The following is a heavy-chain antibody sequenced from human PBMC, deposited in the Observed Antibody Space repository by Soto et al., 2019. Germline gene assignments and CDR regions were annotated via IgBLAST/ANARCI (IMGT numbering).Heavy chain of an antibody. J-gene: IGHJ4*02. D-gene: IGHD3-10*01. V-gene: IGHV3-33*01. CDR2: IWYDGSNK. CDR1: GFTFSSYG. Sequence: PGGSLRLSCAASGFTFSSYGMHWVRQAPGKGLEWVAVIWYDGSNKYYADSVKGRFTISRDNSKNTLYLQMNSLRAEDTAVYYCARETYYYGSGSSYRLDYWGQGTLVTVSS. CDR3: ARETYYYGSGSSYRLDY.